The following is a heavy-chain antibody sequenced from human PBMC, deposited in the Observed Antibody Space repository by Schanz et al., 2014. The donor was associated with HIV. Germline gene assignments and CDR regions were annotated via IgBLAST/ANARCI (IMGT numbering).Heavy chain of an antibody. Sequence: VESGGGLVKPGGSLRLSCAASGFTFSTSWMHWVRQAPGKGLEWVSGITWNSRSIGYADSVKGRFTISRDNAKNSLYLQMNSLRAEDTALYYCARGLGYWGQGTLVTVSS. J-gene: IGHJ4*02. V-gene: IGHV3-9*01. CDR1: GFTFSTSW. CDR2: ITWNSRSI. CDR3: ARGLGY.